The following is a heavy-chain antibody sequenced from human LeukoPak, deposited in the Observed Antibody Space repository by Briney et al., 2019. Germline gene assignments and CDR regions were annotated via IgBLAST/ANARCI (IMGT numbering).Heavy chain of an antibody. CDR1: GGSISSSNYY. CDR3: ARDYYGSGSYSVNWFDP. V-gene: IGHV4-39*07. CDR2: IYYSGNT. Sequence: SETLSLTCTVSGGSISSSNYYWGWIRQPPGTGLEWIGRIYYSGNTDYNPSLKSRVTMSVDTSKNQFSLKLSSVTAADTAVYYCARDYYGSGSYSVNWFDPWGQGTLVTVSS. D-gene: IGHD3-10*01. J-gene: IGHJ5*02.